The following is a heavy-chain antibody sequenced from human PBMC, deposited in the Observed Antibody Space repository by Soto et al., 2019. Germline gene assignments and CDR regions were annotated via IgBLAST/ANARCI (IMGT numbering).Heavy chain of an antibody. V-gene: IGHV4-39*01. CDR2: IYYSGST. Sequence: QLQLQESGPGLVKPSETLYLTCTVSGGSISSSSYYWGWIRQPPGKGLEWIGSIYYSGSTYSNPSLKSRVAISVDPSKHQLSLRLSSVTAADTAVYYCARRLSPNLRIAARPGWFVPVGQGTLVTVSS. D-gene: IGHD6-6*01. CDR1: GGSISSSSYY. J-gene: IGHJ5*02. CDR3: ARRLSPNLRIAARPGWFVP.